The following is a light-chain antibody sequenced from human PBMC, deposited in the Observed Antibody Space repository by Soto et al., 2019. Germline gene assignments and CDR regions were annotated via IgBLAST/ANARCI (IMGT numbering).Light chain of an antibody. CDR1: QNINTW. J-gene: IGKJ4*01. CDR3: HIYNAN. Sequence: SQVTQSPSTVAASVGDRVTITCRASQNINTWLAWYQQKPGKAPKLLIHDASILESGVPSRFSGGGSGTEFTLTISSLQPDDFATYYCHIYNANFGGGTDGEI. CDR2: DAS. V-gene: IGKV1-5*01.